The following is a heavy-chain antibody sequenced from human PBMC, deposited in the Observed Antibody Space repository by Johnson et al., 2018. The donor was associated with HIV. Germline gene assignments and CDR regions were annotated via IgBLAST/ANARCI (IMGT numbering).Heavy chain of an antibody. CDR2: INWNGGST. Sequence: VQLVESGGGVVRPGGSLRLSCAVSGFTFDDYDMSWVRQAPGKGLDWVSGINWNGGSTVYADSVKGRFTISRDNAKNSLYLQMNSLRAEDSALYYCARVRSGGYYDAFDIWGQGTMVTVSS. V-gene: IGHV3-20*04. D-gene: IGHD1-26*01. CDR3: ARVRSGGYYDAFDI. J-gene: IGHJ3*02. CDR1: GFTFDDYD.